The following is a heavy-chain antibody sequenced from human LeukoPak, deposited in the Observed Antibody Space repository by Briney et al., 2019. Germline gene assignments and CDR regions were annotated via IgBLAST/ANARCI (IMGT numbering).Heavy chain of an antibody. J-gene: IGHJ4*02. Sequence: PGASVKVSCKASGYTFTDYYIHWVRQAPGQGLEWMGWINPNSGGTDYAQKFQGRVSMTRDTSISTAYMELSRLRSDDTALYYCASGNSGSYGLDYWGQGTLVTVSS. CDR3: ASGNSGSYGLDY. V-gene: IGHV1-2*02. D-gene: IGHD1-26*01. CDR1: GYTFTDYY. CDR2: INPNSGGT.